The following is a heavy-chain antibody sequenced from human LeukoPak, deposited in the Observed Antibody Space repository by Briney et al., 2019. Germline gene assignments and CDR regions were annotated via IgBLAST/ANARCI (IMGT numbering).Heavy chain of an antibody. CDR3: ASYKTYYDSSGNPFDY. V-gene: IGHV4-38-2*02. CDR1: GSSINSVYS. Sequence: SETLSLTXTVFGSSINSVYSWGWIRQPPGKGLEWIGSIYHNGNTYYNSSLKSRVTISVHTSENQFSLKLSSVTAADTAVYYCASYKTYYDSSGNPFDYWGQGTLVTVSS. CDR2: IYHNGNT. J-gene: IGHJ4*02. D-gene: IGHD3-22*01.